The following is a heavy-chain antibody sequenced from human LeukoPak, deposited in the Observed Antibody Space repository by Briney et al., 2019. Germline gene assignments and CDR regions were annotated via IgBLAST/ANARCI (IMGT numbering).Heavy chain of an antibody. CDR2: ISYDGSNK. CDR3: ARLTYYYDSSGNNFDY. Sequence: GRSLRLSCAASGFTFSSYGMHWVRQAPGKGLEWVAVISYDGSNKYYADSVTGRFTISRDNSKNTLYLQMNSLRAEDTAVYYCARLTYYYDSSGNNFDYWGQGTLVTVSS. D-gene: IGHD3-22*01. CDR1: GFTFSSYG. J-gene: IGHJ4*02. V-gene: IGHV3-30-3*01.